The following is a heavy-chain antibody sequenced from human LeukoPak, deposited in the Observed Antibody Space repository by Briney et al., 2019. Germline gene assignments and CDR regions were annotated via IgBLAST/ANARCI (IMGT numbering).Heavy chain of an antibody. J-gene: IGHJ4*02. CDR1: GFTFSNYA. V-gene: IGHV3-30*04. CDR3: ARYLRDCSSTSCYADTFDY. D-gene: IGHD2-2*01. CDR2: ISYDGSDN. Sequence: GRSLRLSCVASGFTFSNYAIHWVRQAPGKGLEWVAVISYDGSDNYYADSVKGRFTISRDNSKNTLYLQMNSLRPEDAAVYYCARYLRDCSSTSCYADTFDYWGQGTLVTVSS.